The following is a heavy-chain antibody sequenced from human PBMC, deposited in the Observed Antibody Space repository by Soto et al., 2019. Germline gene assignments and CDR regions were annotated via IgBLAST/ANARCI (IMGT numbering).Heavy chain of an antibody. Sequence: EVQLVPSGAEVKKPGESLKISCKGFGYSFTNYWIGWVRQMPGKGLEWMGVIYPADSDTRYSPSFQGQVTISVDKSINTAYLQWSSLKASDTAMYFCARPGYSGYDFDSWGQGTLVTVSS. CDR3: ARPGYSGYDFDS. J-gene: IGHJ4*02. CDR1: GYSFTNYW. CDR2: IYPADSDT. V-gene: IGHV5-51*03. D-gene: IGHD5-12*01.